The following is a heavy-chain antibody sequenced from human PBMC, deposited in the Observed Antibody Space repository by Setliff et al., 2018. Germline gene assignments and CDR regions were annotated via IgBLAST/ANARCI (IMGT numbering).Heavy chain of an antibody. Sequence: SETLSLTCSVSGGSISSGSYYWGWIRQSPGKGLEWIGSMYYSGSTYYNPSLKGRVTLSVDTTKDQFSLKLTSMTAADTAVYFCARHLLVQGTYHFDYWGQGSPVTVS. CDR1: GGSISSGSYY. CDR2: MYYSGST. CDR3: ARHLLVQGTYHFDY. J-gene: IGHJ4*02. D-gene: IGHD3-10*01. V-gene: IGHV4-39*01.